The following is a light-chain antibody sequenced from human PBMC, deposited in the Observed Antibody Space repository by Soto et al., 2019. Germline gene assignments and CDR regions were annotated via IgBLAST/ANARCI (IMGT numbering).Light chain of an antibody. J-gene: IGLJ1*01. V-gene: IGLV2-23*01. CDR3: CSYAGSSTFYV. Sequence: QSALTQPASVSGSPGQSITISCTGTSSDVGSYNLVSWYQQHPGKAPKLMIYXXXXXPSGGSGRFSGSKSGNTASLTISGXXXXXXXXXXXCSYAGSSTFYVFGTGTKLTVL. CDR2: XXX. CDR1: SSDVGSYNL.